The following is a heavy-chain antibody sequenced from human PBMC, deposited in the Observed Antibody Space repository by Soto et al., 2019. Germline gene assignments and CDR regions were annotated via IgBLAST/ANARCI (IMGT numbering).Heavy chain of an antibody. CDR1: GYTLTELS. Sequence: VASVKVSCKVSGYTLTELSMHWVRQAPGKGLEWMGGFDPEDGNTNYAQKFQERVTITRDMSTSTAYMELSSLRSEDTAVYYCAAVTAMVNKTDYWGQGTLVTVSS. J-gene: IGHJ4*02. V-gene: IGHV1-24*01. D-gene: IGHD5-18*01. CDR3: AAVTAMVNKTDY. CDR2: FDPEDGNT.